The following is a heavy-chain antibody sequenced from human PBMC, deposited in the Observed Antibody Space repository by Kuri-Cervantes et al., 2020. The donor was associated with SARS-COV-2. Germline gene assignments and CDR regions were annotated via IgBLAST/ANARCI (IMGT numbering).Heavy chain of an antibody. Sequence: GGSLRLSCTASGFTFGAYAMSWVRQAPGKGLEWVGFIRSKAYGGTTEYAASVKGRFTISRDYSKSIAYLQMNSLKTEDIAAYYCTRYDFWSGYYMDVWGKGTTVTVSS. CDR1: GFTFGAYA. J-gene: IGHJ6*03. V-gene: IGHV3-49*04. CDR3: TRYDFWSGYYMDV. D-gene: IGHD3-3*01. CDR2: IRSKAYGGTT.